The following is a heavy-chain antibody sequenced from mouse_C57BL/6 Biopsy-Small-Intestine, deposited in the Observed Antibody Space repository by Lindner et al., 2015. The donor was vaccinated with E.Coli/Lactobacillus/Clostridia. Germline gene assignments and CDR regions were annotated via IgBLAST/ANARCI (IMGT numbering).Heavy chain of an antibody. J-gene: IGHJ4*01. D-gene: IGHD2-10*01. CDR1: GYTFTDNS. V-gene: IGHV1-84*02. CDR3: ARAPTGKDVFDS. CDR2: ITPNSGGT. Sequence: SVKVSCKASGYTFTDNSIHWVRQAPGQGLEWMGRITPNSGGTNYAQKFQGRVTMTRDTSVTTAYMEVSRLGSDDTAVYFCARAPTGKDVFDSWGQGTLVTVSS.